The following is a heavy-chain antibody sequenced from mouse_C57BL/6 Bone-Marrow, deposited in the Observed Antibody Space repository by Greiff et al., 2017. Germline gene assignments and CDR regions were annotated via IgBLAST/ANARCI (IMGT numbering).Heavy chain of an antibody. CDR3: AYYDYGLYAMDY. CDR1: GYTFTSYW. CDR2: INPSSGYI. V-gene: IGHV1-7*01. Sequence: QVQLQQSGAELAKPGASVKLSSKASGYTFTSYWMHWAKQRPGQALEWIEYINPSSGYIKYNQKFKDKATLTADKSSSTDYMQLSSLTYEDSAVYYCAYYDYGLYAMDYWGQGTSVTVSS. D-gene: IGHD2-4*01. J-gene: IGHJ4*01.